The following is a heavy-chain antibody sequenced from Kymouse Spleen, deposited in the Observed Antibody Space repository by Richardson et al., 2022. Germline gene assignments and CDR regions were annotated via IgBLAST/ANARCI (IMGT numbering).Heavy chain of an antibody. V-gene: IGHV4-39*01. CDR3: ARQGGSGSYNWFDP. CDR2: IYYSGST. J-gene: IGHJ5*02. Sequence: QLQLQESGPGLVKPSETLSLTCTVSGGSISSSSYYWGWIRQPPGKGLEWIGSIYYSGSTYYNPSLKSRVTISVDTSKNQFSLKLSSVTAADTAVYYCARQGGSGSYNWFDPWGQGTLVTVSS. D-gene: IGHD3-10*01. CDR1: GGSISSSSYY.